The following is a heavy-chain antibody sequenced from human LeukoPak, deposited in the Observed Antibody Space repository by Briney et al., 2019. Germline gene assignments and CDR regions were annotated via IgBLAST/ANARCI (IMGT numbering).Heavy chain of an antibody. CDR1: GFTFSSYG. D-gene: IGHD2-2*02. Sequence: GGSLRLSCAASGFTFSSYGMHWVRQAPGKGLEWVAFIRYDGSNKYYADSVKGRFTISRDNSKNTLYLQMNSLRAEDTAVYYCAKDLYCSSTSCYTPEGGWGQGTLVTVSS. CDR3: AKDLYCSSTSCYTPEGG. V-gene: IGHV3-30*02. J-gene: IGHJ4*02. CDR2: IRYDGSNK.